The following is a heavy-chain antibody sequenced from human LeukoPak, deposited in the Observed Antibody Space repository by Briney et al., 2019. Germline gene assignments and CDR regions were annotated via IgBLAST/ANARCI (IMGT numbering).Heavy chain of an antibody. CDR3: ARAQEPFDY. J-gene: IGHJ4*02. CDR2: IYYSGST. V-gene: IGHV4-59*08. Sequence: SETLSLTCTVSGGSISSYYWNWIRQPPGKGLEWIGYIYYSGSTYYNPSLKSRVTISVDTSKNQFSLKLSSVTAADTAVYYCARAQEPFDYWGQGTLVTVSS. CDR1: GGSISSYY.